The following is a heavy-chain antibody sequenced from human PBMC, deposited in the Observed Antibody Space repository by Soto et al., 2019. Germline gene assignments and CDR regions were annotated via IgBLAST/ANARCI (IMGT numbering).Heavy chain of an antibody. CDR3: ARELSWTGAFDY. D-gene: IGHD2-8*02. V-gene: IGHV4-31*02. J-gene: IGHJ4*02. CDR1: GGSISSVNHY. Sequence: QVQLEQSGPGLVKPSQTLSLTCNISGGSISSVNHYWSWIRQSPREGLEWIGYIFDSGTTHYNPLFMGRVTILGDTSQTQFSLTIHSVTVADSAVYYCARELSWTGAFDYWGRGTLVTVSS. CDR2: IFDSGTT.